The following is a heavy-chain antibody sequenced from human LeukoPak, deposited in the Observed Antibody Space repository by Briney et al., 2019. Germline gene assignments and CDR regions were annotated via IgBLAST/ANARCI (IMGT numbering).Heavy chain of an antibody. CDR1: GFTVSSNY. D-gene: IGHD3-3*01. Sequence: GGSLRLSCAASGFTVSSNYMSWVRQAPGKGLEWVSVIYSSGSTYYADSVKGQFTISRDNAKNSLYLQMNSLRAEDTAVYYCAREILRDYDFWSGTLCGFDLWGRGTLVTVSS. CDR2: IYSSGST. V-gene: IGHV3-53*01. J-gene: IGHJ2*01. CDR3: AREILRDYDFWSGTLCGFDL.